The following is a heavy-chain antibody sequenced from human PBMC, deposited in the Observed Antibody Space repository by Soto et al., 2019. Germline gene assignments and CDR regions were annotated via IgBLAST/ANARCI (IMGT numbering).Heavy chain of an antibody. Sequence: QVHLVQSGAEVKKPGSSVKVSCKSSGGAFRNYAFSWVRQAPGEGPEWMGGIIPMYVTAKHAQKYQGRLTITADESTNTVYMELTSLRFEDTAVYYCARLGAKMTHAFDIWGQGTLVSVSS. D-gene: IGHD5-12*01. J-gene: IGHJ3*02. V-gene: IGHV1-69*01. CDR2: IIPMYVTA. CDR3: ARLGAKMTHAFDI. CDR1: GGAFRNYA.